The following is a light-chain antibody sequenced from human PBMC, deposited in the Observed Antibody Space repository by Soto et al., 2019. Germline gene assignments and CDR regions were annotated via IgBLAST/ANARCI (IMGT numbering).Light chain of an antibody. J-gene: IGKJ1*01. CDR3: PQRSNWWT. CDR2: AAS. CDR1: QSVSSD. V-gene: IGKV3-11*01. Sequence: EIVLTQSPATLSLSPGARVPLSCRASQSVSSDLAWYQQNPGQAPRLLIYAASNRATGIPARFSGSGSGATFTLPIRSLEPEDFAGYYCPQRSNWWTFGQGTQVDI.